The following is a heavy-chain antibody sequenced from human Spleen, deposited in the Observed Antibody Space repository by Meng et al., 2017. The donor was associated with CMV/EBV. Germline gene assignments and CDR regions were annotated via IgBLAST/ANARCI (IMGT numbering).Heavy chain of an antibody. Sequence: SETLSLTCTVSGGSISSNYWSWNRQPPGKGLEWIGSIYYSGNTDYNPSLKSRVTISVDTSKSQFSLELYSVTAADTAVYYCARGLAAEDYFDYWGQGTLVTVSS. J-gene: IGHJ4*02. D-gene: IGHD6-13*01. V-gene: IGHV4-59*01. CDR3: ARGLAAEDYFDY. CDR1: GGSISSNY. CDR2: IYYSGNT.